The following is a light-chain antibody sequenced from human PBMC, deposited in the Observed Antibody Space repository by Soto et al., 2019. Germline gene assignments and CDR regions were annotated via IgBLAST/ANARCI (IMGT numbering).Light chain of an antibody. CDR2: AGL. J-gene: IGLJ1*01. V-gene: IGLV2-23*01. Sequence: QSVLAQAAAVSVSAGQSITISCTGTSGFVGSFSLGSWYRQHPGKAPKVMFSAGLTRPSGVPDRFSGSTSVNSASLTISGLQADDEAHYYLCIYIGTTRDVFGTGTKVPVL. CDR3: CIYIGTTRDV. CDR1: SGFVGSFSL.